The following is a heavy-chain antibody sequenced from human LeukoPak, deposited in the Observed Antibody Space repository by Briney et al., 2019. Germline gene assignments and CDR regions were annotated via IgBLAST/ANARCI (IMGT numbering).Heavy chain of an antibody. D-gene: IGHD7-27*01. V-gene: IGHV3-23*01. CDR3: AKDGGLWVSAHWGDS. CDR1: GFTVSDYY. CDR2: ITTSDGNT. Sequence: PGGSLRLSCAASGFTVSDYYMSWVRQAPGKGLEWVSTITTSDGNTYYADSVKGRFTVSRDNSKNTLFLQMNSLRAEDTAIYYCAKDGGLWVSAHWGDSWGRGTLVTVSS. J-gene: IGHJ4*02.